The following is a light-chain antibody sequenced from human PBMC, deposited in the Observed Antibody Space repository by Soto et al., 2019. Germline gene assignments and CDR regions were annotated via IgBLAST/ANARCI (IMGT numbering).Light chain of an antibody. V-gene: IGLV2-14*03. CDR1: SSDVGGYNF. CDR3: TSYTSSITYV. Sequence: QSVLTQPASVSGSPGQSITISCTGTSSDVGGYNFVSWYQHHPGKAPKLIIYDVSNRPSGVSNRFSGSKSGNTASLTISGLQAEDEVDYYCTSYTSSITYVFGTGTKVTVL. J-gene: IGLJ1*01. CDR2: DVS.